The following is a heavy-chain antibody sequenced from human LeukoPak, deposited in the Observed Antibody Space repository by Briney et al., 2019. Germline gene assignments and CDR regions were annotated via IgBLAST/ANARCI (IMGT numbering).Heavy chain of an antibody. J-gene: IGHJ4*02. V-gene: IGHV3-21*01. CDR2: ITTSSSYI. CDR1: GFTFSSYT. D-gene: IGHD6-19*01. Sequence: GGSLRLSCAASGFTFSSYTMNWVRQAPGKGLEWVSSITTSSSYIYYTDSVKGRFTISRDNAKNSLYLQMNSLRADGTAVYYCARSLAVAGTDYWGQGTLVTVSS. CDR3: ARSLAVAGTDY.